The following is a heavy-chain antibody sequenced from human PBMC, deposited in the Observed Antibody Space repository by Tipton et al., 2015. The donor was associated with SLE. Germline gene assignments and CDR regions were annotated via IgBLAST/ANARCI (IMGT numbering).Heavy chain of an antibody. Sequence: LSLTCAVSGGSISNNNWWSWVRQPPGKGLEWIGEIYHSGSTSYKPSLKSRVSISLDKSRNQFSLDLRSVTAADTAFYYCARRTTGTTRAFDLWGQGTMVTVSS. CDR3: ARRTTGTTRAFDL. V-gene: IGHV4-4*02. D-gene: IGHD1-7*01. CDR2: IYHSGST. CDR1: GGSISNNNW. J-gene: IGHJ3*01.